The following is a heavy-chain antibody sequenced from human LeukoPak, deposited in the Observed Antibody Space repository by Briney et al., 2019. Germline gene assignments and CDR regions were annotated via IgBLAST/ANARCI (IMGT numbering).Heavy chain of an antibody. V-gene: IGHV1-46*01. Sequence: ASVKVSCKASGYTFTSYYMQWVRQAPGQGLEWMGIINPSGGSTSYAQKFQGRVTMTRDTSTSTVYMELSSLRSEDTAVYYCASGNIRGYSGYDLDYFDYWGQGTLVTVSS. CDR1: GYTFTSYY. CDR3: ASGNIRGYSGYDLDYFDY. J-gene: IGHJ4*02. D-gene: IGHD5-12*01. CDR2: INPSGGST.